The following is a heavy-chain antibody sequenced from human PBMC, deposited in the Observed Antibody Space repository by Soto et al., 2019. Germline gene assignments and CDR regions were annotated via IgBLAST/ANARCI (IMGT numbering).Heavy chain of an antibody. Sequence: GGSLRLSCAASGFTFSSYDMHWVRQAPGKGLEWVAVISYDGSNKYYADSVKGRFTISRDNSKNTMYLQMNSLRTEDTAVYYCAKDGPYDTTLGAFDIWGQGTMVTVSS. CDR1: GFTFSSYD. CDR3: AKDGPYDTTLGAFDI. V-gene: IGHV3-30*18. D-gene: IGHD3-22*01. J-gene: IGHJ3*02. CDR2: ISYDGSNK.